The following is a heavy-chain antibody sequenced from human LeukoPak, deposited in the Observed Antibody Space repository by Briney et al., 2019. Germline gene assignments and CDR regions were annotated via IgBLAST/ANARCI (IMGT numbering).Heavy chain of an antibody. Sequence: PSETLSLTCTVSGASISSYYWSWIRQPPGKGLEWIGYIYYSGSTNYNPSLKSRVTISVDTSKNQFSLNLNSVTAADTAVYYCAIDPKWRRTTGTTAAFDIWGQGTMVTVSS. CDR3: AIDPKWRRTTGTTAAFDI. V-gene: IGHV4-59*01. J-gene: IGHJ3*02. CDR2: IYYSGST. D-gene: IGHD1-1*01. CDR1: GASISSYY.